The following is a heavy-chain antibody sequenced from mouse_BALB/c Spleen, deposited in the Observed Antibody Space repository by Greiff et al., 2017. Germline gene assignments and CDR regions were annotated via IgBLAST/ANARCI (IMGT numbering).Heavy chain of an antibody. CDR1: GFSLTSYG. CDR2: IWSGGGT. J-gene: IGHJ3*01. D-gene: IGHD1-3*01. V-gene: IGHV2-4-1*01. CDR3: ARKEEISDGWFAY. Sequence: QVQLKQSGPGLVPPSQSLSITCTVSGFSLTSYGVHWVRQSPGKGLEWLGVIWSGGGTNYNAAFISRLSISKDNSKSHVFLKMNSLQADDKATYYYARKEEISDGWFAYWGQGTLVTVSA.